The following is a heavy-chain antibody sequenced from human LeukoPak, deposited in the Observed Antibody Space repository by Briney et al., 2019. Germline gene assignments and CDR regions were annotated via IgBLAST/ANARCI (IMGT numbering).Heavy chain of an antibody. J-gene: IGHJ4*02. CDR2: MSRDGTTT. D-gene: IGHD5-12*01. CDR1: RFTFSNYW. CDR3: ARGVGGSDDY. Sequence: PGGTLRLSRAASRFTFSNYWMHWVRQAPGKGLVWVSRMSRDGTTTTYADSVKGRFTISRDNAKNTLHLQMDSLRAEDTAVYYCARGVGGSDDYWGQGTLVSVSS. V-gene: IGHV3-74*01.